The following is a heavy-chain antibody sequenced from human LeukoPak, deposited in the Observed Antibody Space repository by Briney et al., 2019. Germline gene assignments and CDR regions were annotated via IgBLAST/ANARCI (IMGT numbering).Heavy chain of an antibody. Sequence: ASVEVSCKASGYTFTGYYMHWVRQAPGQGLEWMGWINPNSGGTNYAQKFQGRVTMTRDTSISTAYMELSRLRSDDTAVYYCASGRLEWLSHYYYYGMDVWGQGTTVTVSS. V-gene: IGHV1-2*02. CDR2: INPNSGGT. CDR3: ASGRLEWLSHYYYYGMDV. J-gene: IGHJ6*02. D-gene: IGHD3-3*01. CDR1: GYTFTGYY.